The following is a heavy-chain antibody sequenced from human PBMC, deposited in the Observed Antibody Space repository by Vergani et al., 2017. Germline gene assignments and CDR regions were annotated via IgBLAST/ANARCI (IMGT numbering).Heavy chain of an antibody. CDR1: GFTFSTYG. J-gene: IGHJ5*02. V-gene: IGHV3-33*01. CDR2: IWYDGGKK. CDR3: ARDGDFWSAYFSSTNWFDP. D-gene: IGHD3-3*01. Sequence: QVQLVESGGGVVQPGRSLRLSCAASGFTFSTYGMHWVRQAPGKGLEWVGVIWYDGGKKYYGDSVKGRFTISRDNSKNKLYLQMNSLSAEDTAVYYCARDGDFWSAYFSSTNWFDPWGQGTLVTVSS.